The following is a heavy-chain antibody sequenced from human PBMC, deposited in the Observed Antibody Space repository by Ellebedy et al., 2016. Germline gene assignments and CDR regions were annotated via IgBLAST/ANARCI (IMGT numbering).Heavy chain of an antibody. Sequence: LRLSCAISGDSVSSNNAAWHWIRQSPSRGLEWLGRTYYGSKWSYDYAVSVKSRVAINPDTSKNQFSLQLNSVTPEDTAVYYCARGWLRGSFDIWGQGTTVIVSS. CDR1: GDSVSSNNAA. CDR3: ARGWLRGSFDI. J-gene: IGHJ3*02. D-gene: IGHD6-19*01. V-gene: IGHV6-1*01. CDR2: TYYGSKWSY.